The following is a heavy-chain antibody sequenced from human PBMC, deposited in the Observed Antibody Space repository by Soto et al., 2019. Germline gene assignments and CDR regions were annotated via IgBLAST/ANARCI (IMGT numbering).Heavy chain of an antibody. D-gene: IGHD5-12*01. CDR3: ARVLLSSGYDLVDYYYYMDV. Sequence: EVQLVESGGGLVQPGGSLRLSCAASGFTVSSNYMSWVRQAPGKGLEWVSVIYSGGSTYYADSVKGRFTISRHNSKNTLYLQMNSLRAEDTAVYYCARVLLSSGYDLVDYYYYMDVWGKGTTVTVSS. CDR1: GFTVSSNY. CDR2: IYSGGST. J-gene: IGHJ6*03. V-gene: IGHV3-53*04.